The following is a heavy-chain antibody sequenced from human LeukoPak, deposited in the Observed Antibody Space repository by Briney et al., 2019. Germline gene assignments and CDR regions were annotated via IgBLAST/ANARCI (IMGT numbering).Heavy chain of an antibody. CDR3: ARGGYCSGGSCSIDAFDI. CDR2: IYTSGST. D-gene: IGHD2-15*01. Sequence: SETLSLTCTVSGGSISSGSYYWSWIRQPAGKGLEWIGRIYTSGSTNYNPSLKSRVTILVDTSKNQFSLKLSSVTAADTAVYYCARGGYCSGGSCSIDAFDIWGQGTMVTVSS. J-gene: IGHJ3*02. CDR1: GGSISSGSYY. V-gene: IGHV4-61*02.